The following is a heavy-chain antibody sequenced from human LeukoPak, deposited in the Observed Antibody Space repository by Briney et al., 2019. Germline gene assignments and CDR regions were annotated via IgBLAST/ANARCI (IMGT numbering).Heavy chain of an antibody. CDR3: GRALGSPLDY. Sequence: PGGSLRLSCAASGFSFSSDWMHWVRQVPGEGLVWVSRINSDGSSTAYADSVKGRFTISRDNVKNTLYLQMNSLRVEDTAVYYCGRALGSPLDYWGQGTLVTVSS. J-gene: IGHJ4*02. CDR2: INSDGSST. D-gene: IGHD1-26*01. V-gene: IGHV3-74*01. CDR1: GFSFSSDW.